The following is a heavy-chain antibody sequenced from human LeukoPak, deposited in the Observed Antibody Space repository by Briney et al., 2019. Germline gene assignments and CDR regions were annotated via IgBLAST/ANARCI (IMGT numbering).Heavy chain of an antibody. Sequence: ASVKVSCTASGYTFTRYYMHRVRQAPGQGLEWMGWINPNSGGTNYAQKFQGRVTMTRDTSISTAYMELSRLRSDDTAVYYCARNSGSYSNWFDPWGQGTLVTVSS. CDR2: INPNSGGT. CDR3: ARNSGSYSNWFDP. CDR1: GYTFTRYY. J-gene: IGHJ5*02. D-gene: IGHD1-26*01. V-gene: IGHV1-2*02.